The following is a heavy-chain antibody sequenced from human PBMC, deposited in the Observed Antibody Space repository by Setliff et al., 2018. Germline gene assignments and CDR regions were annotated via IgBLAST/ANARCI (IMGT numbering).Heavy chain of an antibody. J-gene: IGHJ3*02. D-gene: IGHD3-3*01. V-gene: IGHV4-4*07. CDR2: IYTSGST. CDR3: ASPRRDDLDSPFDPFDI. CDR1: GGSISGYY. Sequence: PSETLSLTCTVSGGSISGYYWSWIRQPAGKGLEWIGRIYTSGSTDYNPSLKSRVTMSLDRSKNQFSLRLTSVTASDTAVYYCASPRRDDLDSPFDPFDIWGHGTRVTVSS.